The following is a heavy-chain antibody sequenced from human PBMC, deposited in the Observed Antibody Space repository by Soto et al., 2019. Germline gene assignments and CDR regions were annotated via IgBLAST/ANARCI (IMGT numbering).Heavy chain of an antibody. CDR3: ATRAIGSWHRFDI. V-gene: IGHV3-23*01. CDR1: GFAFSSHP. D-gene: IGHD6-13*01. Sequence: PGGSLRLSCAASGFAFSSHPMSWVRQAPERGLEWVSGISDSGGLTYNADSVKGRFTISRDNSKNTLYLHMNSLRAEDTALYYWATRAIGSWHRFDIRRQGTMV. J-gene: IGHJ3*02. CDR2: ISDSGGLT.